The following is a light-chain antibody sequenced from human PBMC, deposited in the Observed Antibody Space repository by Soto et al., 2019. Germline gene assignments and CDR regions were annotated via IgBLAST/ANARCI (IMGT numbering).Light chain of an antibody. J-gene: IGLJ3*02. CDR3: ASYTGSNTYV. Sequence: QSALTQPASMSGSPGQSITISCTGTSGDVGFYDFVSWYQQHPGKVPRLIIYGVTKRPSGVSHRFSGSKSGNTASLTISGLQVEDEADYSCASYTGSNTYVFGGGTKVTVL. CDR2: GVT. V-gene: IGLV2-14*03. CDR1: SGDVGFYDF.